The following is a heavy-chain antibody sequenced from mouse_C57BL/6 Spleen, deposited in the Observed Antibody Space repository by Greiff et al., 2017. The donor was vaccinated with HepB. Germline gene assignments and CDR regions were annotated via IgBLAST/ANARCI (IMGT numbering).Heavy chain of an antibody. CDR1: GYTFTSYW. V-gene: IGHV1-72*01. CDR3: ARLDLFYWYFDV. CDR2: IDPNSGGT. J-gene: IGHJ1*03. Sequence: QVQLKQPGAELVKPGASVKLSCKASGYTFTSYWMHWVKQRPGRGLEWIGRIDPNSGGTKYNEKFKSKATLTVDKPSSTAYMQLSSLTSEDSAVYYCARLDLFYWYFDVWGTGTTVTVSS.